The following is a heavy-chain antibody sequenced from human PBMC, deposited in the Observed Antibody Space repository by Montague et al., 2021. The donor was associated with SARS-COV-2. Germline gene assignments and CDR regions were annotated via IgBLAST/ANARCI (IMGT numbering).Heavy chain of an antibody. V-gene: IGHV4-39*07. CDR1: GGSFNYDNFF. CDR3: ARDRGGIDV. Sequence: SETLSLTCSVSGGSFNYDNFFWSWIRQPPGKGLERIGDIAKGGTTYDNPSLKSRVSLSVDTSKNQFSLNLRSATAADTAFYYCARDRGGIDVWGQGTTVIVSS. J-gene: IGHJ6*02. D-gene: IGHD3-16*01. CDR2: IAKGGTT.